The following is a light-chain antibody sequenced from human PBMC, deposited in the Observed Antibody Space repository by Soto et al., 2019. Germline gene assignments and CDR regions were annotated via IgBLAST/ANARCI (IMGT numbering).Light chain of an antibody. CDR3: QSYDTSLSAWV. CDR1: SSNIGAAFH. J-gene: IGLJ3*02. V-gene: IGLV1-40*01. Sequence: QSVLTQPPSVSGSPGQRVTISCTCSSSNIGAAFHVPWYRHPPGTAPQLRISGNTNRPSGVPDRFSGSKSGSSASLTISGLQAEDEADYYCQSYDTSLSAWVFGGGTKLTVL. CDR2: GNT.